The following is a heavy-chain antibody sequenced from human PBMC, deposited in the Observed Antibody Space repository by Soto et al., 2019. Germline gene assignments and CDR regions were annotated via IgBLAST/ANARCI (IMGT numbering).Heavy chain of an antibody. CDR2: IIPIFGTA. CDR1: GGTFSSYA. V-gene: IGHV1-69*13. CDR3: ARGKVDTAMGYYYYYYGMDV. D-gene: IGHD5-18*01. J-gene: IGHJ6*02. Sequence: ASVKVSCKASGGTFSSYAISWVRQAPGQGLEWMGGIIPIFGTANYAQKFQGRVTITADESTSTAYMELSSLRSEDTAVYYCARGKVDTAMGYYYYYYGMDVWGQGTTVTV.